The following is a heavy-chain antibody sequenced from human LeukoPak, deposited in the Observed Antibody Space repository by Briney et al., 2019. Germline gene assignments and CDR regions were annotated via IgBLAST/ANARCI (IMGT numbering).Heavy chain of an antibody. CDR3: ARGHYYDSIGYYYRGMDV. CDR1: GFTVSSNY. Sequence: GGSLRLSCAASGFTVSSNYMSWVRQAPGKGLEWASVIYSGGSTFYADSVKGRFTISRDNSKNTLYLQMNSLRAEDTAVYYCARGHYYDSIGYYYRGMDVWGQGTTVTVSS. D-gene: IGHD3-22*01. V-gene: IGHV3-53*01. J-gene: IGHJ6*02. CDR2: IYSGGST.